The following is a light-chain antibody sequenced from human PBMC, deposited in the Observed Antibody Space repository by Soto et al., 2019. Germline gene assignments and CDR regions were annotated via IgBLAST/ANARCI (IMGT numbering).Light chain of an antibody. V-gene: IGKV3-20*01. J-gene: IGKJ4*01. CDR3: QQYGSSPLT. Sequence: EIVLTQSRGTLSLSPGERATLSCRASQSVSSNYLDWYQQKPGQAPRLLIYGASTRATGIPDRFSGSGSGTDFTLTISRLEPEDFAVYYCQQYGSSPLTFGGRSMVDI. CDR1: QSVSSNY. CDR2: GAS.